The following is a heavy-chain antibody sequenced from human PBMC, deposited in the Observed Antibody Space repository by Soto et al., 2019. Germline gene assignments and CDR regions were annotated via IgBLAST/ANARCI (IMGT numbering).Heavy chain of an antibody. V-gene: IGHV3-21*01. J-gene: IGHJ4*02. D-gene: IGHD1-26*01. CDR3: ARDPDSGSSDYDY. CDR1: GFTFSSYS. CDR2: ISSSSSYI. Sequence: GGSLRLSCAASGFTFSSYSMNWVRQAPGKGLEWVSSISSSSSYIYYADSVKGRFTISRDNAKNSLYLQMNSLRAEDTAVYYCARDPDSGSSDYDYWGQGTLVTVSS.